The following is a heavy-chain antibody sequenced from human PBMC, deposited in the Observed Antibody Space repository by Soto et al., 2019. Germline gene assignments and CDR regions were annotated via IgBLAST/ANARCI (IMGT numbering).Heavy chain of an antibody. CDR3: ARFTTVVTHDAFDI. CDR2: ISYDGSNK. Sequence: GGSLRLSCAASGFTFSSYAMHWVRQAPGKGLEWVAVISYDGSNKYYADSVKGRFTISRDNSKNTLYLQMNSLGAEDTAVYYCARFTTVVTHDAFDIWGQGTMVTVSS. J-gene: IGHJ3*02. D-gene: IGHD4-17*01. V-gene: IGHV3-30-3*01. CDR1: GFTFSSYA.